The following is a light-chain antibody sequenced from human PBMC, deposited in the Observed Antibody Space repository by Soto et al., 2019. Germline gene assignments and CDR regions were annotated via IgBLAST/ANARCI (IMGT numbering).Light chain of an antibody. CDR3: QQYNHWPPLT. J-gene: IGKJ4*01. CDR2: GAS. V-gene: IGKV3-15*01. CDR1: QSVGRN. Sequence: EIVMTQSPATLSVSPGERATLSCRASQSVGRNLAWYQQKPGQAPRLLIYGASTRATGIPARFSGSGSGTEFTLTISSLQSEDFEIYSCQQYNHWPPLTFGGGTKVEI.